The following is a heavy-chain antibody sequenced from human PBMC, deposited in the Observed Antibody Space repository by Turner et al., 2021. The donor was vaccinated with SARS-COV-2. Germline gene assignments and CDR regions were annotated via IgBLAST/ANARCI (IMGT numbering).Heavy chain of an antibody. CDR1: GVTSINYV. CDR2: IIPIFGAT. J-gene: IGHJ4*02. V-gene: IGHV1-69*06. Sequence: QVQLVQSGAEVKKPGSSVKVSCKASGVTSINYVISWVRQVPGQGVELMGGIIPIFGATHYAQKFQGRVTLTVDKSTHTAYMELKSLTFADTAIYYCARESLVGSSPHVWGQGTLVTVS. D-gene: IGHD2-2*01. CDR3: ARESLVGSSPHV.